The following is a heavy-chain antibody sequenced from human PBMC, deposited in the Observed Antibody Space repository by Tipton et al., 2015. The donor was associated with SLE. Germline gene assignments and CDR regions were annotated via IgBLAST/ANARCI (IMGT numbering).Heavy chain of an antibody. V-gene: IGHV1-18*01. J-gene: IGHJ4*02. CDR2: ISPYNGNT. Sequence: QSGAEVKKPGASVTASCKTSGYSFSDYDITWVRQAPGQPLEWMGWISPYNGNTNYAQKFQGRVTMTSDTSTSTVYMELRSLRSDDTAVYYCAVGGRYFDYWGQGTLVTVSS. D-gene: IGHD3-16*01. CDR1: GYSFSDYD. CDR3: AVGGRYFDY.